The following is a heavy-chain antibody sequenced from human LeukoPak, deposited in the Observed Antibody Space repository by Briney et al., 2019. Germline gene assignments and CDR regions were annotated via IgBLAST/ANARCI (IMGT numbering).Heavy chain of an antibody. CDR3: ARDHGGNSAEAGY. CDR1: GFTSSSYA. V-gene: IGHV3-30-3*01. CDR2: ISYDGSNK. D-gene: IGHD4-23*01. Sequence: PGRSLRLSCAASGFTSSSYAMHWVRQAPGKGLEWVAVISYDGSNKYYADSVKGRFTISRDNSKNTLYLQMNSLRAEDTAVYYCARDHGGNSAEAGYWGQGTLVTVSS. J-gene: IGHJ4*02.